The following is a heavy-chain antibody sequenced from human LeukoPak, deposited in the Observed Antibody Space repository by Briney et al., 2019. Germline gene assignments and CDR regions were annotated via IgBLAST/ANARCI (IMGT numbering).Heavy chain of an antibody. CDR3: ARARANSLYFDY. V-gene: IGHV1-18*01. J-gene: IGHJ4*02. Sequence: ASVKVSCKASGYTFTSYGISWVRQPPGQGLQWMGWISAYTGNTNYPQNLPGRVTVTTDTSTSTAYMELRSLKSDDTAVYYCARARANSLYFDYWGQGTLVTVSS. D-gene: IGHD4-23*01. CDR1: GYTFTSYG. CDR2: ISAYTGNT.